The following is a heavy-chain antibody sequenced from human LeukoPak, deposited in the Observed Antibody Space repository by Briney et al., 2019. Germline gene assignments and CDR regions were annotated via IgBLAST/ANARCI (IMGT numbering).Heavy chain of an antibody. V-gene: IGHV3-9*01. Sequence: GRSLRPSCAAAGFTFDVYAIHSVRHAPRKCMGWVSCVSWNGGSIGYGDSEKGRFTISRENAKTCQYLQMNSLRAEDTALYYCAKAGGGSSWFVGTNYYYYYMDVWGKGTTVTVSS. J-gene: IGHJ6*03. D-gene: IGHD6-13*01. CDR2: VSWNGGSI. CDR3: AKAGGGSSWFVGTNYYYYYMDV. CDR1: GFTFDVYA.